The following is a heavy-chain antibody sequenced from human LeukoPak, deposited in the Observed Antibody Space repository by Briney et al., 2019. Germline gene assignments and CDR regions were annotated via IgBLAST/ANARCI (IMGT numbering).Heavy chain of an antibody. J-gene: IGHJ4*02. CDR3: ARGRYCSGGSCSGSYFDY. CDR1: GLTFSSYA. CDR2: ISGSGGST. V-gene: IGHV3-23*01. Sequence: QPGGSLRLSCAASGLTFSSYAMSWVRQAPGKGLEWVSGISGSGGSTYYADSVKGRFTISRGNSKDTLYLQMNSLRAEDTALYYCARGRYCSGGSCSGSYFDYWGQGTLVTVSS. D-gene: IGHD2-15*01.